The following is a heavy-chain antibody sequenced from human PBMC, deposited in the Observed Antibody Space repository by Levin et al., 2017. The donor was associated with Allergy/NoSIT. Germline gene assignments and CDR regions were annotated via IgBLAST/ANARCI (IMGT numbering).Heavy chain of an antibody. J-gene: IGHJ3*02. CDR3: ARHRFTMNIHDGFDI. CDR2: INWNGGST. V-gene: IGHV3-20*01. Sequence: GESLKISCAASGFTFDDYGMSWVRQAPGKGLEWVSGINWNGGSTGYADSVKGRLTISRDNAKNSLYLTMNSLRAEDTALYHCARHRFTMNIHDGFDIWGQGTMVIVSS. CDR1: GFTFDDYG. D-gene: IGHD2/OR15-2a*01.